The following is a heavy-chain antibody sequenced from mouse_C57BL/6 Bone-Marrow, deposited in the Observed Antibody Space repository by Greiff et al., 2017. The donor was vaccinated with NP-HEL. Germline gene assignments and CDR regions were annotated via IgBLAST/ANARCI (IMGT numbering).Heavy chain of an antibody. CDR3: ARCYGSSYAMDY. CDR2: IHPNSGST. Sequence: VQLQQPGAELVKPGASVKLSCKASGYTFTSYWMHWVKQRPGQGLEWIGMIHPNSGSTNYNEKFKSKATLTVDKSSSTAYMQLSSLTSEDSAVYYCARCYGSSYAMDYWGQGTSVTVSS. V-gene: IGHV1-64*01. CDR1: GYTFTSYW. D-gene: IGHD1-1*01. J-gene: IGHJ4*01.